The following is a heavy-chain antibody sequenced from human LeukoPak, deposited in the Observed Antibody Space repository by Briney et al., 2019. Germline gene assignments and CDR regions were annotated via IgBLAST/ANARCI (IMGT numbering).Heavy chain of an antibody. J-gene: IGHJ4*02. CDR1: GFTFSNYG. CDR2: IWYDGSNK. CDR3: AKDMYGDYADYFDY. V-gene: IGHV3-33*06. Sequence: GGSLRLSCAASGFTFSNYGIHWVRQAPGKGLEWVAVIWYDGSNKYYADSVKGRFTISRDNSENTLYLQMNSLRAEDTAVYFCAKDMYGDYADYFDYWGQGTLVTVSS. D-gene: IGHD4-17*01.